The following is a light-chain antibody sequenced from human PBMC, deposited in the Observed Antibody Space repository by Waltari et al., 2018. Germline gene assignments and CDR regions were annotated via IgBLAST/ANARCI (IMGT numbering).Light chain of an antibody. CDR1: QHISNY. Sequence: DIQMTQSPSSLSASIGDSVTITCQASQHISNYLNWYQQKPGKAPKVLIYDASNLETGVPSRVSGSGFGTEFTFTISSLQPEDIGTYYCQQFDGRRPLTFGGGTKVEIK. J-gene: IGKJ4*01. CDR2: DAS. CDR3: QQFDGRRPLT. V-gene: IGKV1-33*01.